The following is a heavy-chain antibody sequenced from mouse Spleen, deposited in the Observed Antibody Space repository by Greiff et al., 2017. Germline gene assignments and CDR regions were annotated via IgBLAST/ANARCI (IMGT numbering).Heavy chain of an antibody. J-gene: IGHJ4*01. CDR3: TRSTTVVATLDYYAMDY. CDR2: IDPETGGT. D-gene: IGHD1-1*01. CDR1: GYTFTDYE. V-gene: IGHV1-15*01. Sequence: QVQLQQSGAELVRPGASVTLSCKASGYTFTDYEMHWVKQTPVHGLEWIGAIDPETGGTAYNQKFKGKAILTADKSSSTAYMELRSLTSEDSAVYYCTRSTTVVATLDYYAMDYWGQGTSVTVSS.